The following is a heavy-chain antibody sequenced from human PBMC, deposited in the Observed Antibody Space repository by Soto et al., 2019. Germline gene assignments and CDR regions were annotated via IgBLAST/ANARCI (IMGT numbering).Heavy chain of an antibody. CDR3: ARDLIVVVVAALNYYYYGMDV. CDR1: GDSVSSNSAA. J-gene: IGHJ6*02. D-gene: IGHD2-15*01. Sequence: SQTLSLTCAISGDSVSSNSAAWDWIRQSPSRGLEWLGRTYYRSKWYNDYAVSVKSRITINPDTSKNQFSLQLNPVTPEDTAVYYCARDLIVVVVAALNYYYYGMDVWGQGTTVTVSS. CDR2: TYYRSKWYN. V-gene: IGHV6-1*01.